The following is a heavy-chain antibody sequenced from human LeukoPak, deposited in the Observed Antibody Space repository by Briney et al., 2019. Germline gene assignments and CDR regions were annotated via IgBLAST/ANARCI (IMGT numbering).Heavy chain of an antibody. CDR1: GFTFSSYG. CDR2: ISYDGSNK. D-gene: IGHD3-3*01. CDR3: AREGVDDFWSGIDP. J-gene: IGHJ5*02. Sequence: GGSLRLSCAASGFTFSSYGMHWVRQAPGKGLEWVAVISYDGSNKYYADSVKGRFTISRDNAKNSLYLQMNSLRAEDTAVYYCAREGVDDFWSGIDPWGQGTLVTVSS. V-gene: IGHV3-30*03.